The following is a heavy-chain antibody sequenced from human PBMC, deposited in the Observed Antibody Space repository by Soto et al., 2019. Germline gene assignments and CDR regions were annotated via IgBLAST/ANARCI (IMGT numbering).Heavy chain of an antibody. V-gene: IGHV1-69*01. CDR2: IIPNFGTA. J-gene: IGHJ5*02. D-gene: IGHD2-15*01. CDR3: AREGVGYCSGGSCENWFDP. CDR1: GGTFSSYA. Sequence: QVQLVQSGAEVKKPGSSVKVSCTASGGTFSSYAISWVRQAPGPGLEWMGGIIPNFGTANYAQKFQGRVTITADASTSTAYMELSSLRSEDTAVYYCAREGVGYCSGGSCENWFDPCVQGTLVTVS.